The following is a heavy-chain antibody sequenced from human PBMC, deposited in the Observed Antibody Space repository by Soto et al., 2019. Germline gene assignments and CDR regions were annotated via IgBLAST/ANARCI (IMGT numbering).Heavy chain of an antibody. CDR2: IKSKTDGETT. CDR1: GFTFSNAW. D-gene: IGHD3-10*01. CDR3: NTHGSGSSYTYYVDH. Sequence: EVQLVESGGDLVKPGGSLRLSCAASGFTFSNAWMSWVRQAPGKGLEWVGRIKSKTDGETTDYAAPVKGRFTISRDDSTNTLYLQMNSLQTEDTAVYYCNTHGSGSSYTYYVDHWGQGTLVTVSS. J-gene: IGHJ4*02. V-gene: IGHV3-15*01.